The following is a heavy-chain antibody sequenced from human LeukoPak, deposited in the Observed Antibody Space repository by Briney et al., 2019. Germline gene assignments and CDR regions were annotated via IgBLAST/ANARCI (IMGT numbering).Heavy chain of an antibody. V-gene: IGHV4-59*01. Sequence: SETLSLTCTVSDDSIKSYFWTWIRQSPGKGMEWIGYIYYSGSTNYNPSLKSRVTISVDTSKNQFSLRLSSVTAADTAVYYCARVEWDSSGYYYFQHWGQGTLVTVSS. D-gene: IGHD3-22*01. CDR3: ARVEWDSSGYYYFQH. CDR1: DDSIKSYF. CDR2: IYYSGST. J-gene: IGHJ1*01.